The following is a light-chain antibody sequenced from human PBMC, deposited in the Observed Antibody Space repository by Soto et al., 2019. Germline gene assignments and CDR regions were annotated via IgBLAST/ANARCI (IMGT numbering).Light chain of an antibody. CDR1: QDIITC. Sequence: DIQMTQSPSYVSASEGDRVTITCRASQDIITCLAWFQQTPGKAPRLLIYSASTLQRGVPSRFSGSGSGTEFTLTISRLQPEDVATYFCQQSDSFPFTFGPGTKVDV. CDR3: QQSDSFPFT. CDR2: SAS. J-gene: IGKJ3*01. V-gene: IGKV1-12*01.